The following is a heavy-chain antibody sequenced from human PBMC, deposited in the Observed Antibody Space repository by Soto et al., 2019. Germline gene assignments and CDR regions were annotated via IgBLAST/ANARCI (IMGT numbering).Heavy chain of an antibody. Sequence: QVQLVQSGAEVKKPGASVKVSCKASGYTFTSYYMHWVRQAPGQGLEWMGIINPSGGSTSYAQKFQGRVTMTRDTSTSTDYMELSSLRSEDTAVYYCARERYYYDSSGSPAWYGMDVWGQGTTVTVSS. V-gene: IGHV1-46*01. CDR1: GYTFTSYY. CDR3: ARERYYYDSSGSPAWYGMDV. CDR2: INPSGGST. J-gene: IGHJ6*02. D-gene: IGHD3-22*01.